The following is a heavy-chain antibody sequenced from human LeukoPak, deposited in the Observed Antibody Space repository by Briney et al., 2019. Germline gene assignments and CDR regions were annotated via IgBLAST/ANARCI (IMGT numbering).Heavy chain of an antibody. CDR2: IYYSGST. V-gene: IGHV4-59*01. CDR1: GGSISSYY. D-gene: IGHD3-10*01. CDR3: AREGFLGAFDI. Sequence: SETLSLTCTVSGGSISSYYWSWLRQPPGKGLEWIGYIYYSGSTNYNPSLKSRVTISVDTSKNQFSLKLGSVTAADTAVYYCAREGFLGAFDIWGQGTMVTVSS. J-gene: IGHJ3*02.